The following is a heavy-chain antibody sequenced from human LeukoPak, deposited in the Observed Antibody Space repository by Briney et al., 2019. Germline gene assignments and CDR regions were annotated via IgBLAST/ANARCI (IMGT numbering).Heavy chain of an antibody. CDR2: INHSGST. CDR1: GGSFSGYY. Sequence: SETLSLTCAVYGGSFSGYYWSWIRQPPGKGLEWIGEINHSGSTNYNPSLKSRVTISVDTSKNQFSLKLSSVTAADTAVYYCARWAHRGSSSAGFDYWGQGTLATVSS. J-gene: IGHJ4*02. D-gene: IGHD6-6*01. CDR3: ARWAHRGSSSAGFDY. V-gene: IGHV4-34*01.